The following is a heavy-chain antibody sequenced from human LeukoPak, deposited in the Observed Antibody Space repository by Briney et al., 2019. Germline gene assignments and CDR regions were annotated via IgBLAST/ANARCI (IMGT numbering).Heavy chain of an antibody. V-gene: IGHV1-2*02. J-gene: IGHJ4*02. Sequence: ASVKVSCKASGYTFTGYYMHWVRQAPGQGLEWMGWINPNSGGTNYAQKFQGRVTMTRDTSISTAYMELSRLRSDDTAVYYCARGEKTHKYYYDNSGVDYWGQGTLVTVSS. CDR3: ARGEKTHKYYYDNSGVDY. D-gene: IGHD3-22*01. CDR1: GYTFTGYY. CDR2: INPNSGGT.